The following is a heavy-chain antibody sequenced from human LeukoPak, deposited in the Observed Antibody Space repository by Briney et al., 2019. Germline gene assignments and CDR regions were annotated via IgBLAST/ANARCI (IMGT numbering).Heavy chain of an antibody. V-gene: IGHV1-18*01. CDR1: GYTFTSHG. CDR3: AREIGSYYYDSSGYDH. D-gene: IGHD3-22*01. CDR2: ISAYNGNT. J-gene: IGHJ4*02. Sequence: ASVKVSCKASGYTFTSHGISWVRQAPGQGLEWMGWISAYNGNTNYAQKLQGRVTMTTDTSTSTAYMELRSLRSDDTAVYYCAREIGSYYYDSSGYDHWGQGTLVTVSS.